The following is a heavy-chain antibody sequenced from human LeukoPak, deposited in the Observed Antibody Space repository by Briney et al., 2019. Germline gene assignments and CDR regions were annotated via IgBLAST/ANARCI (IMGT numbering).Heavy chain of an antibody. CDR2: ISAYNGNT. CDR3: AVGSGYSSRTDAFDI. J-gene: IGHJ3*02. CDR1: GYTFTSYG. D-gene: IGHD6-13*01. Sequence: GASVKLSCTASGYTFTSYGISWVRQAPGQGVEWVGWISAYNGNTNYAHNLQGRVTIPTDTSTSTASLELISLRADDTAVYYCAVGSGYSSRTDAFDIWGKGTMVTVSS. V-gene: IGHV1-18*01.